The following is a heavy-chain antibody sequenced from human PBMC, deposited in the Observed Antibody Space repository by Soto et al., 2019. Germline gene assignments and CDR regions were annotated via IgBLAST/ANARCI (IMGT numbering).Heavy chain of an antibody. CDR1: GFSLTTSGVG. V-gene: IGHV2-5*02. Sequence: QITLNESGPTQVKPRQTLTLTCTFSGFSLTTSGVGVGWIRQSPGKAPEWLALIYWDDDKRYSPSLKSRLTITKDTSKNKVVLTMADLDPADTATYYCAHRVLRTVFGLVTTTAIYFDFCGQGTPVAVSS. CDR3: AHRVLRTVFGLVTTTAIYFDF. J-gene: IGHJ4*02. CDR2: IYWDDDK. D-gene: IGHD3-3*01.